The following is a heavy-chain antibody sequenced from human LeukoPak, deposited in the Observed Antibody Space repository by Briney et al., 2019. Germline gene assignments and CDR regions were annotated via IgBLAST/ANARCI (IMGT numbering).Heavy chain of an antibody. CDR1: GGSISSYY. CDR3: ARSLQYNNNNYFYYGMDV. CDR2: TYYSGST. V-gene: IGHV4-59*01. J-gene: IGHJ6*02. D-gene: IGHD3-10*01. Sequence: SETLSLTCTVSGGSISSYYWNWIRQPPGEGLEWIGYTYYSGSTNYNPSLKSRVTISVDTSKNQFSLKLNSVTAADTAVYYCARSLQYNNNNYFYYGMDVWGQGTTVTVSS.